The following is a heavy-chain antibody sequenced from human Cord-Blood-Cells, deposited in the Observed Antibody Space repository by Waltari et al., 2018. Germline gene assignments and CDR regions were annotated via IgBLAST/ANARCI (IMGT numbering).Heavy chain of an antibody. J-gene: IGHJ4*02. Sequence: QLQLQESGPGLVKPSETLSRTCTVSGGSISSSSYDWGWIRQPPGKGLEWIGSIYYSGSTYYNPSLKSRVTISVDTSKNQFSLKLSSVTAADTAVYYCARLSMVRGVIDYWGQGTLVTVSS. CDR3: ARLSMVRGVIDY. V-gene: IGHV4-39*01. CDR1: GGSISSSSYD. D-gene: IGHD3-10*01. CDR2: IYYSGST.